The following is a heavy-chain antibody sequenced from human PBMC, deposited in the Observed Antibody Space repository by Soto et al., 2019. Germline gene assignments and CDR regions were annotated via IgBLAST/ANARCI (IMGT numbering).Heavy chain of an antibody. CDR1: GYSFNTYA. D-gene: IGHD1-1*01. CDR2: INTANGNT. CDR3: SRRYKSAGWFDT. V-gene: IGHV1-3*04. Sequence: QVQLVQSGAEVKKPGASVRVSCQASGYSFNTYAIHWVRQAPGQGLEWMGWINTANGNTEYSQKFQGRVTFTRDTSPTTAYMGLSTLRPEDTATYSCSRRYKSAGWFDTWGQGTLVTVSS. J-gene: IGHJ5*02.